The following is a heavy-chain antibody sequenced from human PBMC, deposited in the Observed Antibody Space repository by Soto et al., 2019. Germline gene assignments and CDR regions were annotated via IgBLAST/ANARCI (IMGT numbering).Heavy chain of an antibody. Sequence: QVQLQESGPGLVKPSETLSLSCNVSGGSISDYYWTWIRQPPGKGLEWVGYIYDSATNCNPSLKSRVTISIATSKNQFSLRLNSVTAADTDVYYCAPYRGYRFNWYFDLWGRGTLVTVSS. V-gene: IGHV4-59*08. CDR3: APYRGYRFNWYFDL. CDR2: IYDSAT. J-gene: IGHJ2*01. CDR1: GGSISDYY. D-gene: IGHD3-10*01.